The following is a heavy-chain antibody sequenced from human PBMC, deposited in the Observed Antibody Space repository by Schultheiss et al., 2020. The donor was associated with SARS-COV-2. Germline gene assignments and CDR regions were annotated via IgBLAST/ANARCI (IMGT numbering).Heavy chain of an antibody. J-gene: IGHJ4*02. CDR3: AKGGSGSYAPWYYFDY. D-gene: IGHD3-10*01. CDR1: GGSISSYY. CDR2: IYYSGST. Sequence: SETLSLTCTVSGGSISSYYWSWIRQPPGKGLEWIGYIYYSGSTNYNPSLNGRFTISVDTSKNQFSLKLSSVTAADTAVYYCAKGGSGSYAPWYYFDYWGQGTLVTVSS. V-gene: IGHV4-59*08.